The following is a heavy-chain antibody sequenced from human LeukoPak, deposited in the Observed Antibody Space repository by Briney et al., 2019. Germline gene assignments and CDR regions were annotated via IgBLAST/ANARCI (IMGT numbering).Heavy chain of an antibody. D-gene: IGHD3-10*01. J-gene: IGHJ5*02. V-gene: IGHV4-34*01. CDR1: GGSLSNYY. Sequence: NPSETLSLTCAVYGGSLSNYYWSWIRQPPGKGLEWIGEINHGGSTKYNPSLRSRVSISVDMSKNKFSLELSSVTAADTAVYYCARGPASGSNFAWFDPWGQGTLVTVSS. CDR3: ARGPASGSNFAWFDP. CDR2: INHGGST.